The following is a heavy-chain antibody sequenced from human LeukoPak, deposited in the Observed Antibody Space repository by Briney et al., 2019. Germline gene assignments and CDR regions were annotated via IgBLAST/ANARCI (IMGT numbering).Heavy chain of an antibody. D-gene: IGHD6-13*01. Sequence: SETLSLTCTVSGGSISSYYWSWIRQPPGKGLEWIGYIYYSGSTNYNPSLKSRVTISVDTSKNQFSLKLSSVTAADTAVYYCAAQLMQQLVLYYYYYMDVWGKGTTVTVSS. J-gene: IGHJ6*03. CDR3: AAQLMQQLVLYYYYYMDV. CDR2: IYYSGST. CDR1: GGSISSYY. V-gene: IGHV4-59*08.